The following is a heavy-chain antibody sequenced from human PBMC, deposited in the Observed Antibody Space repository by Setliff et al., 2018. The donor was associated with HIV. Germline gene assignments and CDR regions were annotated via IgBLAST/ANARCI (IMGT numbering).Heavy chain of an antibody. CDR1: GGSFSTYY. J-gene: IGHJ4*02. V-gene: IGHV4-4*07. Sequence: SETLSLTCTVSGGSFSTYYWSWIRQPAGEGPEYIGRVHSTGTTKYSPSLKSRVSISLDPSTKQVSLRLRSVTAADTAVYYCARSLTKQLVLGTSREYYFDSWGLGALVTVSS. CDR3: ARSLTKQLVLGTSREYYFDS. D-gene: IGHD6-13*01. CDR2: VHSTGTT.